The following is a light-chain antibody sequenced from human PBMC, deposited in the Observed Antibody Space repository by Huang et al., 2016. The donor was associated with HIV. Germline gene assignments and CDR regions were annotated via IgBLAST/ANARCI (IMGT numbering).Light chain of an antibody. CDR2: DAS. J-gene: IGKJ1*01. Sequence: EIVLTQSPATLSLSPGERATLSCRASQCVSSYLAWYQQKPGQAPRLLIYDASNRATGTPARFSGSGSGTDFTLTISSLESEDFAVYYCQQRSNWPRTFGQGTKVEIK. CDR3: QQRSNWPRT. V-gene: IGKV3-11*01. CDR1: QCVSSY.